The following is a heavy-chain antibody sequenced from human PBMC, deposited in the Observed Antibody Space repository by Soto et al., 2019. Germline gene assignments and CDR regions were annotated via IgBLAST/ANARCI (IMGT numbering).Heavy chain of an antibody. Sequence: GESLKISCAASGFTVSSNYMSWVRQAPGKGLEWVSVIYSGGSTYYADSVKGRFTISRDNSKNTLYLQMNSLRAEDTAVYYCASLFWSGYTNWFDPWGQGTLVTVSS. V-gene: IGHV3-53*01. CDR3: ASLFWSGYTNWFDP. D-gene: IGHD3-3*01. CDR2: IYSGGST. J-gene: IGHJ5*02. CDR1: GFTVSSNY.